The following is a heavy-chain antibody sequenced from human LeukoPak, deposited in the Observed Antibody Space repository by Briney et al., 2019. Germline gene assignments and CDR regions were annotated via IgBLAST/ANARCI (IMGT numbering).Heavy chain of an antibody. D-gene: IGHD6-19*01. CDR1: GFTFSSYG. V-gene: IGHV3-23*01. J-gene: IGHJ4*02. CDR3: AKGKQWPGGYFDY. CDR2: ISGSGGST. Sequence: GGSLRLSCAASGFTFSSYGMHWVRQAPGKGLEWVSAISGSGGSTYYADSVKGRFTISRDNSKNTLYLQMNSLRAEDTAVYYCAKGKQWPGGYFDYWGQGTLVTVSS.